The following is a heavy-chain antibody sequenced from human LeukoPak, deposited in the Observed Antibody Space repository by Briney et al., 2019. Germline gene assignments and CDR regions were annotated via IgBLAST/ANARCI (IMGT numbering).Heavy chain of an antibody. CDR2: IYSSGST. CDR1: GDSISGYY. Sequence: SETLSLTCTVSGDSISGYYRSWIRQPPGKGLEWIGYIYSSGSTNYNPSLKSRVTISGDMSKNQFSLKLSSVTAADTAVYYCARVLSGWPHQFDYWGQGTLVTVSS. V-gene: IGHV4-4*09. J-gene: IGHJ4*02. CDR3: ARVLSGWPHQFDY. D-gene: IGHD6-19*01.